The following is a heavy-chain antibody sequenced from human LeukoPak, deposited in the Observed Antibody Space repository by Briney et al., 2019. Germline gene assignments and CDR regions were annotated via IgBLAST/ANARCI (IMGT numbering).Heavy chain of an antibody. V-gene: IGHV1-18*01. Sequence: ASVKVSCKASGYTFTNYGISWVRQAPGQGLEWMAWISTYDHDTNYAQKFQGRVTMTRDMSTSTVSMELSSLRSEDTAVYYCARDSGYYDSSGCHYWGQGTLVTVSS. CDR3: ARDSGYYDSSGCHY. CDR1: GYTFTNYG. J-gene: IGHJ4*02. CDR2: ISTYDHDT. D-gene: IGHD3-22*01.